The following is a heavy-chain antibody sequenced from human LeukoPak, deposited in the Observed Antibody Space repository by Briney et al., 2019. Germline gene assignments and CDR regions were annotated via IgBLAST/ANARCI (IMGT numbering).Heavy chain of an antibody. CDR2: INHSGST. D-gene: IGHD2/OR15-2a*01. CDR3: ARENISPSGTWCDP. CDR1: GGSFSGYY. Sequence: SETLSLTCAVYGGSFSGYYWSWIRQPPGKGLEWIGEINHSGSTNYNPSLKSRVTISVDTSKNQFSLNLKSVTAADTAVYYCARENISPSGTWCDPWGQGTLVTVSS. J-gene: IGHJ5*02. V-gene: IGHV4-34*01.